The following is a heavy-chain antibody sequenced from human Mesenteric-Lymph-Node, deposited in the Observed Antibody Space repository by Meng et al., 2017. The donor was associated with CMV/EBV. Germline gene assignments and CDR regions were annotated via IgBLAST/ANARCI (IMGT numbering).Heavy chain of an antibody. D-gene: IGHD3-3*01. Sequence: GGSLRLSCAGSGFTFSSYWMQWVRQAPGKGLVWVSGINSEGGSARYADSVKGRFTISRDNAKNTLYLQLNCLGAEGTAVYYCARIGGVSPHYYKYYGLDVWGQGTTVTVSS. CDR2: INSEGGSA. CDR3: ARIGGVSPHYYKYYGLDV. J-gene: IGHJ6*02. CDR1: GFTFSSYW. V-gene: IGHV3-74*01.